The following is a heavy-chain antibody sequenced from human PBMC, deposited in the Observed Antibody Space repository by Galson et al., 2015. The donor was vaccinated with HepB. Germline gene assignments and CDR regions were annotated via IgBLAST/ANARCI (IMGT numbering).Heavy chain of an antibody. D-gene: IGHD3-9*01. Sequence: SLRLSCAASGFTFRNYGMHWVRQAPGKGLEWVAVVYYDGRNQDYADSVKGRFTISKGNSKSMVYLQMISLRAEDTAMYYCTTDWSRYFDHWGQGTPVTVSS. CDR1: GFTFRNYG. V-gene: IGHV3-33*01. J-gene: IGHJ4*02. CDR2: VYYDGRNQ. CDR3: TTDWSRYFDH.